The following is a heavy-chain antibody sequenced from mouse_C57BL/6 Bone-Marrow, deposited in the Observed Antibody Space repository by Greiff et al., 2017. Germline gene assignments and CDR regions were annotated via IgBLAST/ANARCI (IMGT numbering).Heavy chain of an antibody. D-gene: IGHD1-1*02. Sequence: VQLQQPGAELVKPGASVKLSCKASGYTFTSYWMHWVKQRPGPGLEWIGMIHPNSGSTNYNEKFKTKATLTVVKSSSTAYMQHISLTSDDAADYYCDLLWPDYYAMDDWGQGTSVTVSS. CDR2: IHPNSGST. CDR3: DLLWPDYYAMDD. J-gene: IGHJ4*01. CDR1: GYTFTSYW. V-gene: IGHV1-64*01.